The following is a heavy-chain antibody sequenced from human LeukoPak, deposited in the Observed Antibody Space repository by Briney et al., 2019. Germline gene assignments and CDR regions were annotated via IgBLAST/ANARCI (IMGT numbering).Heavy chain of an antibody. V-gene: IGHV3-48*03. CDR2: ISSSGSTT. D-gene: IGHD1-26*01. CDR1: GFTFSNYE. Sequence: PGGSLRLSCAASGFTFSNYEMNWVRQAPGKGLEWVSYISSSGSTTYYADSVKGRFTISRDNSKNTLYLQMNSLRAEDTAVYYCAHPGRGWEPFYFDYWGQGTLVTVSS. CDR3: AHPGRGWEPFYFDY. J-gene: IGHJ4*02.